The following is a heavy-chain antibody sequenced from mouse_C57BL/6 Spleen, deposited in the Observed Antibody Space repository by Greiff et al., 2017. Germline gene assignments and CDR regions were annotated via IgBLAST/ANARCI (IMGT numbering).Heavy chain of an antibody. V-gene: IGHV1-52*01. CDR3: ARVDSSGYLFDY. J-gene: IGHJ2*01. CDR2: IDPSDSET. CDR1: GYTFTSYW. Sequence: QVQLQQPGAELVRPGSSVKLSCKASGYTFTSYWMHWVKQRPIQGLEWIGNIDPSDSETHYNQKFKDKATLTVDKSSSTAYMQLSSLTSEDSAVYYCARVDSSGYLFDYWGQGTTLTVSS. D-gene: IGHD3-2*02.